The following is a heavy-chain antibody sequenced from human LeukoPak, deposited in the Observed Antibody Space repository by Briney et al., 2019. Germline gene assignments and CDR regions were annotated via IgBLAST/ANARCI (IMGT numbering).Heavy chain of an antibody. D-gene: IGHD1-14*01. Sequence: KPGGSLRLSCAASGFTFSSYNMIWVRQAPGQGLEWVSSIGSYNEYIHYADSVKGRFTISRDDAKNSLYLQMNGLRVEDTAVYYCATYRQSSFDDWGQGTLVTVSS. CDR1: GFTFSSYN. J-gene: IGHJ4*02. V-gene: IGHV3-21*01. CDR3: ATYRQSSFDD. CDR2: IGSYNEYI.